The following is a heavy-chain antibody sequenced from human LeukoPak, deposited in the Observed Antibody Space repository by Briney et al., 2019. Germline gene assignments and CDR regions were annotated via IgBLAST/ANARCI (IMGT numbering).Heavy chain of an antibody. CDR2: IRYDGTVK. V-gene: IGHV3-7*01. Sequence: GGSLRLSCEASGFTFSSYWMTWVRQAPGKGLEWLANIRYDGTVKFYAASVKGRFTISRDNARNSLYLQMSSLRVEDTSVYYCATSLDAAMNTGGQGILVTVSS. CDR3: ATSLDAAMNT. D-gene: IGHD5-18*01. J-gene: IGHJ4*02. CDR1: GFTFSSYW.